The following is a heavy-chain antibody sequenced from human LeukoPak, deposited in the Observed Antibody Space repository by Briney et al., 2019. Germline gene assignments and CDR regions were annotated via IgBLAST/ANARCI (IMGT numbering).Heavy chain of an antibody. CDR2: IYYSGST. J-gene: IGHJ6*03. Sequence: SAPLSLACAVYGGSFSGYYWSWIRQPPGKGLEWIEYIYYSGSTNYNPSLKSRVTISVDTSKNQFSLKLSSVTAADTAVYYCAREGAAGTVYYYYMDVWGKGTTVTVSS. D-gene: IGHD6-13*01. CDR3: AREGAAGTVYYYYMDV. V-gene: IGHV4-59*12. CDR1: GGSFSGYY.